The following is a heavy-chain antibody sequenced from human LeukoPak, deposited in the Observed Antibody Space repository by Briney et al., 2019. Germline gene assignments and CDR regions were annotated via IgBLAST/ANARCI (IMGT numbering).Heavy chain of an antibody. Sequence: PGGPLRLPCEASGFLVSTNHMSWVRQAPGKGLGGVSIFFSGGSTYYVDSVKGRFSISRDKSKNTLYLQMNSLRVEDTAVYYCARHGIGAPGTWKLDYYYYGMDVWGQGTTVTVSS. CDR1: GFLVSTNH. CDR3: ARHGIGAPGTWKLDYYYYGMDV. CDR2: FFSGGST. J-gene: IGHJ6*02. D-gene: IGHD6-13*01. V-gene: IGHV3-53*01.